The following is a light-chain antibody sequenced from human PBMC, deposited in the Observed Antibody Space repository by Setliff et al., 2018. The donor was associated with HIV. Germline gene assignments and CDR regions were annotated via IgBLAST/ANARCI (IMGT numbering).Light chain of an antibody. CDR2: QAT. J-gene: IGLJ1*01. V-gene: IGLV2-23*01. CDR1: SNDVGRYDL. Sequence: QSVLTQPASVSGSPGQSITISCTGTSNDVGRYDLVSWYQQHPARAPKLIIYQATRRPSGVPNRFSGSKSGNVASLTISGLQAEDEADYYCCSNTGSNTFVFGTGTK. CDR3: CSNTGSNTFV.